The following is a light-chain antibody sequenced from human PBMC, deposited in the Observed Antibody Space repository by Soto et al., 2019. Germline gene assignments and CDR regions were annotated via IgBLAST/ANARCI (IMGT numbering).Light chain of an antibody. CDR3: LQNYTLPLT. J-gene: IGKJ4*01. CDR1: QDISIY. V-gene: IGKV1-33*01. Sequence: DIQMTQSPSSLAASVGDRVTFTCQASQDISIYFNWYQQKPEKAPQLLIYDSFYLEAGFPSRFSAGGAGTDFPYTISRLQPEDLSPYHFLQNYTLPLTFGGGTRVEIK. CDR2: DSF.